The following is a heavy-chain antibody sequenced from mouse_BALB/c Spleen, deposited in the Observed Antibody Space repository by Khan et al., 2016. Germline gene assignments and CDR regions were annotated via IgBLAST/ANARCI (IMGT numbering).Heavy chain of an antibody. J-gene: IGHJ3*01. D-gene: IGHD2-2*01. Sequence: QVQLQQSGAELVRPGTSVKVSCKASGYAFTNYLIEWVKQRPGQGLEWIGVINPRSGGTNYNEKFKGKATLTADKSSSTAYMQLSSLTSDDSAVYFCARSDGYDVGYAYWGQGTLVTVSA. V-gene: IGHV1-54*01. CDR1: GYAFTNYL. CDR2: INPRSGGT. CDR3: ARSDGYDVGYAY.